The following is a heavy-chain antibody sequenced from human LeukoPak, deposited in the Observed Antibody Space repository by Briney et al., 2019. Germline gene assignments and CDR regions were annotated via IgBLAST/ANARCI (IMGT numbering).Heavy chain of an antibody. CDR1: GFTFSSYW. J-gene: IGHJ4*02. Sequence: GGSLRLSCVASGFTFSSYWMHWVRQDPRKGLVWVSRINGDGRNINYADSVKGRFTISRDNSKNTLYLQMNSLRAEDTAVYYCARDLRSMVRGVISYFDYWGQGTLVTVAS. V-gene: IGHV3-74*01. CDR2: INGDGRNI. D-gene: IGHD3-10*01. CDR3: ARDLRSMVRGVISYFDY.